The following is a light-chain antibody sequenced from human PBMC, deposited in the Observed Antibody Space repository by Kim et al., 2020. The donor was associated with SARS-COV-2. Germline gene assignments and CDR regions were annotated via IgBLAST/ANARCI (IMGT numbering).Light chain of an antibody. CDR2: GAS. CDR1: QSVSSSY. J-gene: IGKJ5*01. Sequence: EIVLTQSPSTLSSSPGERATLSCRASQSVSSSYLGWYQQKPGQAPRLLIYGASSRATGIPDRFSGSESGTDFTLTISRLEPEDCAVYYCQLYGSSPPIGFGQGTRLEIK. CDR3: QLYGSSPPIG. V-gene: IGKV3-20*01.